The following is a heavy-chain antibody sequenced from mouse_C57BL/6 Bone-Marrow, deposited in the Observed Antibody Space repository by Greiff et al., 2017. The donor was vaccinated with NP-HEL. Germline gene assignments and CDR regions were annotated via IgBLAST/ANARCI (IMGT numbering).Heavy chain of an antibody. CDR1: GYTFTDYY. CDR2: IFPGSGST. J-gene: IGHJ4*01. D-gene: IGHD1-1*01. V-gene: IGHV1-75*01. Sequence: VQLQQSGPELVKPGASVKISCKASGYTFTDYYINWVKQRPGQGLEWIGWIFPGSGSTYYNEKFKGKATLTVDKSSSTAYMLLSSLTSEDSAVYFCARLGFYYGSSFAMDYWGQGTSVTVSS. CDR3: ARLGFYYGSSFAMDY.